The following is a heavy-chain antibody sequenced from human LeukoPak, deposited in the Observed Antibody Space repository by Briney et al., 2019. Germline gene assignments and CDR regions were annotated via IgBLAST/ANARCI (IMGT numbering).Heavy chain of an antibody. V-gene: IGHV4-39*02. CDR2: IFHRGST. CDR1: GGPISTSHY. D-gene: IGHD2-15*01. J-gene: IGHJ4*02. Sequence: SETLSLTCTVSGGPISTSHYWIWIRQPPGKGLEWIGSIFHRGSTYYNSSLKSRITRSVDTSKNHFSLKLSSVTAADTADYYCARSPDCSGGGCHMENWGQGTRVTVSS. CDR3: ARSPDCSGGGCHMEN.